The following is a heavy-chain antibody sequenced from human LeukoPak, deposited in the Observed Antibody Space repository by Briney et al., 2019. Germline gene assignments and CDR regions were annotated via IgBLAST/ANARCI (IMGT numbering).Heavy chain of an antibody. Sequence: ASVKVSCKASGYTFTSYYMHWVRQAPGQGLEWMGIINPSGGSTSYAQKFQGRVTMTRDTSTSTVYMELSSLRSDDTAVYYCARDPYDPFITMVRGVINFPYYGMDVWGQGTTVTVSS. CDR3: ARDPYDPFITMVRGVINFPYYGMDV. J-gene: IGHJ6*02. D-gene: IGHD3-10*01. CDR2: INPSGGST. CDR1: GYTFTSYY. V-gene: IGHV1-46*01.